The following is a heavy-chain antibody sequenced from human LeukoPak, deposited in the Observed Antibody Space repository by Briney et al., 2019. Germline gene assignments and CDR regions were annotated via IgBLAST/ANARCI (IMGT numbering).Heavy chain of an antibody. V-gene: IGHV4-30-2*01. D-gene: IGHD5/OR15-5a*01. CDR2: IYQSGNT. CDR3: ARAIVSTIAYDY. CDR1: GGPISSGGYS. J-gene: IGHJ4*02. Sequence: PSETLSLTCAVSGGPISSGGYSWSWLRQPPGKGLEWIGSIYQSGNTYYNPSLKSRVTISVDRSKNQFSLKLSSVTAADTAVYYCARAIVSTIAYDYWGQGTLVTVSS.